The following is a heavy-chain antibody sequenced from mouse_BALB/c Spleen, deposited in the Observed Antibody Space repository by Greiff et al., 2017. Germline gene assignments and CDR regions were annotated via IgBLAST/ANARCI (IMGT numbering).Heavy chain of an antibody. J-gene: IGHJ1*01. CDR3: ARNYRYGDWYFEV. CDR1: GFNIKDYY. Sequence: VQLKQSGAELVRPGALVKLSCKASGFNIKDYYMHWVKQRPEQGLEWIGWIDPENGNTIYDPKFQGKASITADTSSNTAYLQLCSLTSEDTAVYYCARNYRYGDWYFEVWGAGTTVTVSS. D-gene: IGHD2-14*01. V-gene: IGHV14-1*02. CDR2: IDPENGNT.